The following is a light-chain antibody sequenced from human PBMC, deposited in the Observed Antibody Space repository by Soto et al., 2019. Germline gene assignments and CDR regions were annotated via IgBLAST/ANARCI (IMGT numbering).Light chain of an antibody. Sequence: DIVMTQSPDSLAVSLGERATINCKSSQSVLYSSNNKNYLAWYQQKPGQPPKLLIYLASTRASGVPDRFSGSGSGTDFTLTISSLQAEDVAVYYCQQHYSTPYTFGQGTKLEIK. V-gene: IGKV4-1*01. CDR1: QSVLYSSNNKNY. J-gene: IGKJ2*01. CDR2: LAS. CDR3: QQHYSTPYT.